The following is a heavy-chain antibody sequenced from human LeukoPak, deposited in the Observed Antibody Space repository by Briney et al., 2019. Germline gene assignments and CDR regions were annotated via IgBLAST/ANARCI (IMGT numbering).Heavy chain of an antibody. D-gene: IGHD3-16*01. V-gene: IGHV4-31*03. CDR1: GGSISSGGYY. CDR3: AREIADDLRFDR. Sequence: SETLSLTCTVSGGSISSGGYYWRWIRQHPGKGLEWIGYIYYSGSTYYNPSLKSRVTISVDTSKNQFSLKLSSVTAADTAVYYCAREIADDLRFDRWGQGTLVTVSS. J-gene: IGHJ5*02. CDR2: IYYSGST.